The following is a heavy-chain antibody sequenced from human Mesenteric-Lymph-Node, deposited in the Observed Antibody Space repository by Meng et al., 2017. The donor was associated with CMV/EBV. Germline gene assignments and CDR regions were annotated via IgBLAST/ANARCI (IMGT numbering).Heavy chain of an antibody. V-gene: IGHV4-38-2*02. Sequence: GSLRLSCTVSGYSITDGYYWGWIRQPPGKGLEWIGSMHYSGNTHYNPSLKSRVTISVDTSKNHFSLKLSSVTAADTAVYYCAREERPTSQYNGGIFDYWGQGTLVTVSS. CDR3: AREERPTSQYNGGIFDY. J-gene: IGHJ4*02. CDR1: GYSITDGYY. CDR2: MHYSGNT. D-gene: IGHD1-1*01.